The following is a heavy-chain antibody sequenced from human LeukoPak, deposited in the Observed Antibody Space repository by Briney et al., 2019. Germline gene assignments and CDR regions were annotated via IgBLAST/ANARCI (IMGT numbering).Heavy chain of an antibody. CDR1: GGSFSGYY. V-gene: IGHV4-34*01. CDR3: ARGRGPLSRGWPKYYFDY. J-gene: IGHJ4*02. D-gene: IGHD6-19*01. Sequence: SETLSLTCAVYGGSFSGYYWSWIRQPPGKGLEWIGEINHSGSTNYNPSLKSRVTISVDTSKNQFSLKLSSVTAADTAVYYCARGRGPLSRGWPKYYFDYWGQETLVTVPS. CDR2: INHSGST.